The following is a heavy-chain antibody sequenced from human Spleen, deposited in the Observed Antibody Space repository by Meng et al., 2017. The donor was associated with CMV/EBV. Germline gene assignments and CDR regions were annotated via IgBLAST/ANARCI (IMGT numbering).Heavy chain of an antibody. J-gene: IGHJ5*02. D-gene: IGHD2-2*02. CDR3: ARSGAPFYCSSTSCYKLAWFDP. CDR2: IYYSGST. CDR1: SYY. V-gene: IGHV4-59*01. Sequence: SYYWSWTRQPPGKGLEWIGYIYYSGSTNYNPSLKSRVTISVDTSKNQFSLKLSSVTAADTAVYYCARSGAPFYCSSTSCYKLAWFDPWGQGTLVTVSS.